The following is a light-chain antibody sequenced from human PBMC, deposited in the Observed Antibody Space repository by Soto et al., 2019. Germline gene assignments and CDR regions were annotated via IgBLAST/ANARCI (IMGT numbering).Light chain of an antibody. J-gene: IGKJ1*01. Sequence: AIKMTQSPSSLSASVGDRVTITCRASQDIRNDLGWYQEKPRQAPKLLIYAASNLQSGVPSRFSGSGSGTDFTLTISSMQPEDFATYYCLQDYNYPWTFVQGTKVEV. CDR2: AAS. V-gene: IGKV1-6*01. CDR1: QDIRND. CDR3: LQDYNYPWT.